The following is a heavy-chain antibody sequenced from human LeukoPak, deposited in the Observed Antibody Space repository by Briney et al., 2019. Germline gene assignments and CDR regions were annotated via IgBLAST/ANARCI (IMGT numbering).Heavy chain of an antibody. CDR1: GFTFSSYW. D-gene: IGHD3-3*01. J-gene: IGHJ4*02. V-gene: IGHV3-7*01. CDR2: IKQDGSEK. CDR3: ARTFGFFGVVIGFDY. Sequence: GGSLRLSCAASGFTFSSYWMSWVRQAPGKGQEWVANIKQDGSEKYYVDSVKGRFTISRDNAKNSLYLQMNSLRAEDTAVYYGARTFGFFGVVIGFDYWGQGTLVTVSS.